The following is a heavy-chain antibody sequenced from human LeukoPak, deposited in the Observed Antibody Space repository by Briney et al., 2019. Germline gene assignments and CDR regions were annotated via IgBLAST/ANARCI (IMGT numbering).Heavy chain of an antibody. V-gene: IGHV4-59*12. CDR2: IYYSGST. CDR3: AREISNIAAAGIFWFDP. Sequence: SETLSLTCTVSGGSISSYYWSWIRQPPGKGLEWIGYIYYSGSTNYNPSLKSRVTISVDTSKNQFSLKLSSVTAADTAVYYCAREISNIAAAGIFWFDPWGQGTLVTVSS. D-gene: IGHD6-13*01. CDR1: GGSISSYY. J-gene: IGHJ5*02.